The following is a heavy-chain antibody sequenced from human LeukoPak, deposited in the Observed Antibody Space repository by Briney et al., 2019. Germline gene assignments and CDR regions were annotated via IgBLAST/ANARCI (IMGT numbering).Heavy chain of an antibody. Sequence: ASVKVSCKVSGYTLTELSIHWVRQTPGKGLEWMGGFDPEDGETIYAQKFQGRVTMTEDTSTDTAYMELSSLRSEDTAVYYCAPSSGWFPLDVWGQGTTVTVSS. V-gene: IGHV1-24*01. CDR2: FDPEDGET. D-gene: IGHD6-19*01. CDR3: APSSGWFPLDV. CDR1: GYTLTELS. J-gene: IGHJ6*02.